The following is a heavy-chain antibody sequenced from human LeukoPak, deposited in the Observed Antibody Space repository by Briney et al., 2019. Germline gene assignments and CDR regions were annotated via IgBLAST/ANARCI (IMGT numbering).Heavy chain of an antibody. CDR3: AKKVIAAAVSYYGMDV. CDR1: GFTFSSYS. V-gene: IGHV3-21*01. J-gene: IGHJ6*02. CDR2: ISSSSSYI. Sequence: GGSLRLSCAASGFTFSSYSMNWVRQAPGKGLEWVSSISSSSSYIYYADSVKGRFTISRDNAKNSLYLQMNSLRAEDTAVYYCAKKVIAAAVSYYGMDVWGQGTTVTVSS. D-gene: IGHD6-13*01.